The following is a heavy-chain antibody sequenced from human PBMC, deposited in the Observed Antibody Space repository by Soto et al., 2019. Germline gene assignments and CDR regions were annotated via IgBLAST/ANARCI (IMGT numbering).Heavy chain of an antibody. V-gene: IGHV1-2*04. D-gene: IGHD5-12*01. J-gene: IGHJ4*02. CDR3: ARSGGGYDLGDY. Sequence: QVQLVQSGAEVKKPGASVKVSCKASGYTFIGYYIHWVRQAPGQGLEWMGWINPNSGGANYSQKFQAWVTMTSDTSISTAYMELSRLKSDDTAVYYCARSGGGYDLGDYSGQGTLVTVSS. CDR2: INPNSGGA. CDR1: GYTFIGYY.